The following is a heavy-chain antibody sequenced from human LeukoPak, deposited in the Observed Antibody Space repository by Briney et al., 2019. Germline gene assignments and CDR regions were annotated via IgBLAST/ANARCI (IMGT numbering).Heavy chain of an antibody. J-gene: IGHJ4*02. D-gene: IGHD5-12*01. Sequence: PGGSLRLSCAASGFTFSSYAMSWVRQAPGKGLEWVSAISGSGGSTYYADSVKGRFTISRDNSKNTQYLQLNSLRAEDTAVYYCAKCHIVATITNFDYWGQGTLVTVSS. CDR3: AKCHIVATITNFDY. V-gene: IGHV3-23*01. CDR1: GFTFSSYA. CDR2: ISGSGGST.